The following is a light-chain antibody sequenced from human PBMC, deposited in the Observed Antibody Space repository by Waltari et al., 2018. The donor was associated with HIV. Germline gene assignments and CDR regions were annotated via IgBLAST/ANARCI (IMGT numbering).Light chain of an antibody. CDR2: GAS. J-gene: IGKJ3*01. Sequence: DIQVTQSPSSLSASVGDRVTIICRTSENINTFLNWFQQKPGKIPRLVIYGASRLESGVPSRFSGTGSGTEFSLTISGLQPEDFATYYCLQGYSSILTFGPGTKLEVK. CDR3: LQGYSSILT. V-gene: IGKV1-39*01. CDR1: ENINTF.